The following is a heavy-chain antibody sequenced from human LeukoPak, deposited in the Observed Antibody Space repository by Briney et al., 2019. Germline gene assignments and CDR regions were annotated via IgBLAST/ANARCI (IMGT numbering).Heavy chain of an antibody. D-gene: IGHD2-15*01. V-gene: IGHV3-21*01. CDR2: ISSRGGYI. Sequence: GGSLRLSCAASGFTFSTYSMTWVRQAPGKGLEWVAFISSRGGYIYYADSLKGRFTISRDNAKNSLYLQMNSLRAEDTAVYYCARGSGVDFYYYYYMDVWGKGTTVTVSS. CDR1: GFTFSTYS. J-gene: IGHJ6*03. CDR3: ARGSGVDFYYYYYMDV.